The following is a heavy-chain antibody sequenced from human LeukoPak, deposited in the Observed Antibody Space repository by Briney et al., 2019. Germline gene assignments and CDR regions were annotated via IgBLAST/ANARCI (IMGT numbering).Heavy chain of an antibody. CDR2: INPNSGGT. CDR3: ARSGYGGVHADDY. Sequence: ASVKVSCKASGYIFTGYYIHWVRQAPGQGLEWMGWINPNSGGTNYAQKFQGRVTMPRDTSISTAYMELSRLRSDDTVVYYCARSGYGGVHADDYWGQGTLVTVSS. D-gene: IGHD5-12*01. V-gene: IGHV1-2*02. CDR1: GYIFTGYY. J-gene: IGHJ4*02.